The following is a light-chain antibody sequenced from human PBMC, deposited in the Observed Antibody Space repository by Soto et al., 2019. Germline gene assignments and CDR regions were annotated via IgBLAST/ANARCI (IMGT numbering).Light chain of an antibody. V-gene: IGLV2-14*03. J-gene: IGLJ1*01. CDR1: SSDGGGYDF. CDR2: DVS. Sequence: QSALAQPASVSGTPGQSITISGTGTSSDGGGYDFVFWYQHHPGKAPRLMIYDVSHRPTGVSDRFSTSTSGTTASPTIYELLAEDDADYYCSSYTSISTYVFGTGTKVTVL. CDR3: SSYTSISTYV.